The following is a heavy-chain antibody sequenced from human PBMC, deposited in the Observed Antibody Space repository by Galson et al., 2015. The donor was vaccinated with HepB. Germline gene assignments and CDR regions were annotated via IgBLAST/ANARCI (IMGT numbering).Heavy chain of an antibody. CDR2: ISSSSSYI. CDR1: GFTFSSDS. CDR3: ARGGIVATTTRIAAAGTLNY. V-gene: IGHV3-21*01. J-gene: IGHJ4*02. Sequence: SLRLSCAASGFTFSSDSMNWVRQAPGKGLEWVSSISSSSSYIYYADSVKGRFTISRDNAKNSLYLQMNSLRAEDTAVYYCARGGIVATTTRIAAAGTLNYWGQGTLVTVSS. D-gene: IGHD6-13*01.